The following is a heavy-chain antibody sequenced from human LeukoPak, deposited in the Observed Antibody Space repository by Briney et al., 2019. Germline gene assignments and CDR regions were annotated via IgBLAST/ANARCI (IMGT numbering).Heavy chain of an antibody. CDR1: GFTLSSYW. J-gene: IGHJ4*02. Sequence: PGGSLRLSCAASGFTLSSYWMHWVRQAPGKGLVWVSRINSDGSDTRYAGSVKGRFTISRDNAKNTLYLQVNSLRAEDTAVYYCAREFGSGYWGQGTLVTVSS. V-gene: IGHV3-74*01. CDR3: AREFGSGY. D-gene: IGHD3-10*01. CDR2: INSDGSDT.